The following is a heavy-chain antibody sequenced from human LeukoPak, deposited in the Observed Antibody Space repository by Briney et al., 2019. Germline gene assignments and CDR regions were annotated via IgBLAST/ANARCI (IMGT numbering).Heavy chain of an antibody. V-gene: IGHV4-39*01. CDR3: ARLEAYSSSSGGWFDP. J-gene: IGHJ5*02. Sequence: SETLSLTCTVSGGSISSSSYYWGWIRQPPGKGLEWIGSIYYSGSTHYNPSLKSRVTISVDTSKNQFSLKLSSVTAADTAVYYCARLEAYSSSSGGWFDPWGQGTLVSVSS. CDR2: IYYSGST. D-gene: IGHD6-6*01. CDR1: GGSISSSSYY.